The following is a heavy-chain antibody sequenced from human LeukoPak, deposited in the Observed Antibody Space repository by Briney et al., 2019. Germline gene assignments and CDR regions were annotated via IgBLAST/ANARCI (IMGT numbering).Heavy chain of an antibody. Sequence: RSSETLSLTCTVSGGSISTYSWTWIRQPPGKGLEWIGYINYSGSTNYNPSLKSRVTISVDTSKNQFSLKLSSVTAADTAVYYCARAQLNLLVDFGMDVWGQGTTVTVSS. J-gene: IGHJ6*02. CDR1: GGSISTYS. CDR2: INYSGST. V-gene: IGHV4-59*01. CDR3: ARAQLNLLVDFGMDV. D-gene: IGHD1-1*01.